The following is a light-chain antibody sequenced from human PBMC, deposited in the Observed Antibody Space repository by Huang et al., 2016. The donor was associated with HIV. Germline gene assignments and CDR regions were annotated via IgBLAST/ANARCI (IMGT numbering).Light chain of an antibody. CDR1: QDISTS. CDR3: QQLHDYPVT. V-gene: IGKV1D-13*01. Sequence: AVQLTQFPSSLSASEGDRVVITCRASQDISTSLAWYQQKPGMAPKLLISAASKLQSGISARFSVDSAGPYFTLVITNLQPEDVATYYCQQLHDYPVTFGRGTRLDLK. J-gene: IGKJ5*01. CDR2: AAS.